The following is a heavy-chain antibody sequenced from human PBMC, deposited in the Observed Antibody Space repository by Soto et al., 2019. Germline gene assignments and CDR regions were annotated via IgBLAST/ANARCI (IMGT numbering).Heavy chain of an antibody. CDR1: GFTFSDFY. CDR3: VRVGSGHPLYYYYGVDV. J-gene: IGHJ6*02. Sequence: QVPLVESGGGLVKPGGSLRLSCAASGFTFSDFYMSWIRQAPGKGLEWVSYISSRGTTMYYADSVKGRFTISRDNAKKSLFLQMNSLRAEDTAVYYCVRVGSGHPLYYYYGVDVWGQGTTVTVSS. CDR2: ISSRGTTM. D-gene: IGHD3-3*01. V-gene: IGHV3-11*01.